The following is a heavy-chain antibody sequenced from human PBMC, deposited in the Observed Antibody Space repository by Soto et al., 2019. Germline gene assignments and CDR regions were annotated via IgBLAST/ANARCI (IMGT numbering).Heavy chain of an antibody. CDR1: GFTFVNSA. CDR2: IVVDTGNT. V-gene: IGHV1-58*02. J-gene: IGHJ5*02. Sequence: GASVKVSCKASGFTFVNSAIHLLRQTRGHRLEWIGWIVVDTGNTDYAQKFQERVTITRDLSTSTTYVELSSLISEDTALYFCAADLAPTDPLKWVSPWGQGTQVTVSS. CDR3: AADLAPTDPLKWVSP. D-gene: IGHD1-1*01.